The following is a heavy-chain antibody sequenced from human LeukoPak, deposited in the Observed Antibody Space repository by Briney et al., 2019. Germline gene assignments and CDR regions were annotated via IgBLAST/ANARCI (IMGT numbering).Heavy chain of an antibody. CDR1: GYTFTSYG. CDR2: ISAYNGNT. J-gene: IGHJ4*02. V-gene: IGHV1-18*01. Sequence: GASVKVSCKASGYTFTSYGISWVRQAPGQGLEWMGWISAYNGNTNYAQKLQGRVTMTTDTSTSTAYMGLRSLRSDDTAVYYCARGPSYYDSSGYYFGYWGQGTLVTVSS. D-gene: IGHD3-22*01. CDR3: ARGPSYYDSSGYYFGY.